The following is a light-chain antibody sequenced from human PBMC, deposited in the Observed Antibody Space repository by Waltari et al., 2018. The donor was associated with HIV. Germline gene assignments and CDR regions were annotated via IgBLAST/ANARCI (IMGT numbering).Light chain of an antibody. V-gene: IGKV1-5*03. J-gene: IGKJ4*01. CDR3: QQYNSFPLT. Sequence: DIQMTQSPSTLSASVGDRVTITCRASQSISTWLDWYQQKPGKAPKLLIYKASDTENGVPSRFSGSGSGTEFTLTISSLQPDDFATYYCQQYNSFPLTFGGGTKVEI. CDR2: KAS. CDR1: QSISTW.